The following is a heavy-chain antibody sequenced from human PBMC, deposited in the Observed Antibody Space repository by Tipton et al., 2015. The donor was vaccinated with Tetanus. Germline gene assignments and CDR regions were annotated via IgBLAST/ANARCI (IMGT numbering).Heavy chain of an antibody. CDR2: IDPNSGGT. V-gene: IGHV1-2*02. D-gene: IGHD3-22*01. CDR3: ARDRGDYIYYGMDV. Sequence: QLVQSGAEVKKPGASVKVSCKASGYTFTGYYMYWVRQAPGQGLEWMGWIDPNSGGTVYAQKFQGRVTMTRDTSISTAYMGLRGLRSDDTAVYYCARDRGDYIYYGMDVWGPGTTVTVS. J-gene: IGHJ6*02. CDR1: GYTFTGYY.